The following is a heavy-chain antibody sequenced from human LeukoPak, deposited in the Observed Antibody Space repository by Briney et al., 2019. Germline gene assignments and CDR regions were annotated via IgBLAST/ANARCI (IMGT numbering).Heavy chain of an antibody. J-gene: IGHJ4*02. Sequence: GESLKISCKGSGYSFTSYWIGWVRQMPGRGLEWMGIIYPGDSDTRYSPSFQGQVTISADKSISTAYLQWSSLKASDTAMYYCARLPWESCDSSGYYLGNFDYWGQGTLVTVSS. D-gene: IGHD3-22*01. CDR3: ARLPWESCDSSGYYLGNFDY. V-gene: IGHV5-51*01. CDR2: IYPGDSDT. CDR1: GYSFTSYW.